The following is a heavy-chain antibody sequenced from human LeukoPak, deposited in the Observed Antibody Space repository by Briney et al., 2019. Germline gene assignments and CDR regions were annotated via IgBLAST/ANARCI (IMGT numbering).Heavy chain of an antibody. J-gene: IGHJ4*02. CDR3: ARGDYYGSGSYAY. Sequence: PGGSLRLSCAASGFTVSSNYMSWDRQAPGKGLEWVSVIYSGGSTYYADSVKGRFTISRHNSKNTLYLQMNSLRAEDTAVYYCARGDYYGSGSYAYWGQGTLVTVSS. CDR2: IYSGGST. D-gene: IGHD3-10*01. CDR1: GFTVSSNY. V-gene: IGHV3-53*01.